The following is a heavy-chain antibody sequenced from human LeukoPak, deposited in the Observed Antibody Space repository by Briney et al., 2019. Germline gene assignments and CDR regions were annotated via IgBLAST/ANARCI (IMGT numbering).Heavy chain of an antibody. Sequence: PGGSLRVSCAASGFTFSRYWMHCVRQAPGKGLVWVSRVNTDGSSTTYADYVKGRFTVSRDNAKNTLYLQMNSLKIEDTAMYYCVREEYGGNSENDHWGQGTLVTVSS. J-gene: IGHJ4*02. CDR2: VNTDGSST. V-gene: IGHV3-74*01. CDR1: GFTFSRYW. CDR3: VREEYGGNSENDH. D-gene: IGHD4-23*01.